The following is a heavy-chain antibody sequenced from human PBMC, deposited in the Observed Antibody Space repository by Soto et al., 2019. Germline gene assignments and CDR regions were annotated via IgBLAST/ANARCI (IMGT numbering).Heavy chain of an antibody. CDR1: GFTFSSYW. CDR3: ADSRSRWLAPFDF. V-gene: IGHV3-74*01. CDR2: INSDGSST. Sequence: EVQLVESGGGLVQPGGSLRLSCAASGFTFSSYWMHWARQAPGKGLVWVSRINSDGSSTSYADSVKGRFTISRDNAKNKLWLQMNSLRAEDTAVYYCADSRSRWLAPFDFWGQGTLVPVSS. D-gene: IGHD6-19*01. J-gene: IGHJ4*02.